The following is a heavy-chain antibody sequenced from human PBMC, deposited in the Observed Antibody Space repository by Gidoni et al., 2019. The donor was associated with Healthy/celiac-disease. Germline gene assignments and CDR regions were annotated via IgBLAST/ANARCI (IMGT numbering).Heavy chain of an antibody. Sequence: EVQLVESGGGLVQPGGSFGLSCAASGFTFSSYEMNWVRQAPGKGLEWVSYISSSGSTIYYADSVKGRFTISRDNAKNSLYLQMNSLRAEDTAVYYCARDDYYDSSLQHWGQGTLVTVSS. D-gene: IGHD3-22*01. V-gene: IGHV3-48*03. J-gene: IGHJ1*01. CDR3: ARDDYYDSSLQH. CDR2: ISSSGSTI. CDR1: GFTFSSYE.